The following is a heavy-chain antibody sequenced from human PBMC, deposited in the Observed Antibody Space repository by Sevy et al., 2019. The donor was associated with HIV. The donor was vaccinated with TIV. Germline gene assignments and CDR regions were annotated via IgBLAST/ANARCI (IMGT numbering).Heavy chain of an antibody. CDR1: GFTFSSYG. CDR2: IWYDGGSK. Sequence: GGSLRLSCVASGFTFSSYGMHWVRQAPGTGLEWVAVIWYDGGSKYYADSVKGRFTISRDNSKNTLFLQMNSLRAEDTAVYYCARDKLLPVMVTMVRGALSYYFDYWGQGTLVTVSS. CDR3: ARDKLLPVMVTMVRGALSYYFDY. J-gene: IGHJ4*02. D-gene: IGHD3-10*01. V-gene: IGHV3-33*01.